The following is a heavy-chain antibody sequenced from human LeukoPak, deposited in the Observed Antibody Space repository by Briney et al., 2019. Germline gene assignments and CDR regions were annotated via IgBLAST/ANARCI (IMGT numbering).Heavy chain of an antibody. D-gene: IGHD3-9*01. CDR1: GFTFSSYG. CDR3: AKDRDDILTGYYDY. CDR2: ISYDGSNK. Sequence: GGSLRLSCAASGFTFSSYGMHWVRQAPGKGLEWVAVISYDGSNKYYADSVKGRFTISRDNSKNTLYLQMNSLRAEDTAVYYCAKDRDDILTGYYDYWGQGTLVTVSS. J-gene: IGHJ4*02. V-gene: IGHV3-30*18.